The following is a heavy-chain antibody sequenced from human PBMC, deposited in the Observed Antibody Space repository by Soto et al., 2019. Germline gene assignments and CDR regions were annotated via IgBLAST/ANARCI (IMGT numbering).Heavy chain of an antibody. J-gene: IGHJ4*02. V-gene: IGHV3-33*01. Sequence: QVQLVESGGGVVQPGRSLRLSCAASGFTFSSYGMHWVRQAPGKGLEWVAVIWYDGSNKYYADSVKGRFTISRDNSKNTLYLQMNSLRAQATAVYYCARDPLGTSPPERYFDWLFPYYFDYWGQGTLVTVSS. CDR1: GFTFSSYG. CDR2: IWYDGSNK. D-gene: IGHD3-9*01. CDR3: ARDPLGTSPPERYFDWLFPYYFDY.